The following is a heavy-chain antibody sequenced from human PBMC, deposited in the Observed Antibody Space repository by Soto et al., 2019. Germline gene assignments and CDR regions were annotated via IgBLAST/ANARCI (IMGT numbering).Heavy chain of an antibody. D-gene: IGHD2-15*01. CDR3: ARNGGRVVEVAGAYFDY. Sequence: QVQLQQWGAGLLKPSETLSLNCALYGGSFSGYYWSWIRQPPGKGLEWIGEINHSGSTNYNPSLKSRVTMSVDTSKNQFSLKLSSLTAADTAVYYCARNGGRVVEVAGAYFDYWGQGTLVTVSS. CDR2: INHSGST. J-gene: IGHJ4*02. CDR1: GGSFSGYY. V-gene: IGHV4-34*01.